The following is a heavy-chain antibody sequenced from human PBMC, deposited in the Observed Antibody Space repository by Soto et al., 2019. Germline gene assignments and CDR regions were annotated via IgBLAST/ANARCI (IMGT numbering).Heavy chain of an antibody. J-gene: IGHJ4*02. CDR1: GGSTSGSSYY. CDR3: ARLVATYCGYCDY. CDR2: IYYSGSA. D-gene: IGHD5-12*01. V-gene: IGHV4-39*01. Sequence: SETLSLTCTVSGGSTSGSSYYWGWIRQPPGKGLEWIGSIYYSGSAYYNPSLKSRVTISVDTSKNQFSLRLTSVTAADTAVYYCARLVATYCGYCDYWGQGTLVTVSS.